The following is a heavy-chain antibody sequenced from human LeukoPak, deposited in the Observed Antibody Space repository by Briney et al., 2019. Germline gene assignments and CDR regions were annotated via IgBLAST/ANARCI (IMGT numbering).Heavy chain of an antibody. CDR3: ARDPCHYYDSSGYCNWFDP. CDR2: INPSGGST. V-gene: IGHV1-46*01. Sequence: ASVKVSCKASGYTFTSYYMHWVRQAPGQGLEWMGIINPSGGSTSYAQKFQGRVTMTRDTSTSTVYMELSSLRSDDTAVYYCARDPCHYYDSSGYCNWFDPWGQGTLVTVSS. CDR1: GYTFTSYY. D-gene: IGHD3-22*01. J-gene: IGHJ5*02.